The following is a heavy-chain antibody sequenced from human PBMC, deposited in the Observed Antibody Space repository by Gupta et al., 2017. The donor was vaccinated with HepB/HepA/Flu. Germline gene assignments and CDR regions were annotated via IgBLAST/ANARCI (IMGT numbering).Heavy chain of an antibody. CDR3: ARAGYFDY. J-gene: IGHJ4*02. Sequence: EVQLVESGGGLVQPGGSLRLSCAASGFTSSSYWMSWVRQAPGKGLEWVANIKQDGSEKSYVDSMKGRFTISRDNAKNSLYLQMTSLRAEDTAVYYCARAGYFDYWGQGTLVTVSS. V-gene: IGHV3-7*01. CDR1: GFTSSSYW. CDR2: IKQDGSEK.